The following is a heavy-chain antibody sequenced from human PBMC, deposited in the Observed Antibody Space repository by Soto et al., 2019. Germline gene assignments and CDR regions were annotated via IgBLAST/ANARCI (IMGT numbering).Heavy chain of an antibody. V-gene: IGHV4-34*01. CDR1: GGSFSGYY. Sequence: QVQLQQWGAGLLKPSETLSLTCAVYGGSFSGYYWSWIRQPPGKGLEWIGEINHSGSTNYNPSLKSRVTISVDTSKNQFSLKLSSVTAADTAVYYCARGSRQWLVRSYYYGMDVWGQGTTVTVSS. D-gene: IGHD6-19*01. CDR2: INHSGST. J-gene: IGHJ6*02. CDR3: ARGSRQWLVRSYYYGMDV.